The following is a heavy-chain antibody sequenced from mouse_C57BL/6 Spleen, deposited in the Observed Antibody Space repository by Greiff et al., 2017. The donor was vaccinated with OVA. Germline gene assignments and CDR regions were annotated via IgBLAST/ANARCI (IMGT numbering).Heavy chain of an antibody. V-gene: IGHV1-82*01. CDR3: ARSGTTVVGEFDY. D-gene: IGHD1-1*01. Sequence: VKLQESGPELVKPGASVKISCKASGYAFSSSWMNWVKQRPGKGLEWIGRIYPGDGDTNYNGKFKGKATLTADKSSSTAYMQLSSLTSEDSAVYFCARSGTTVVGEFDYWGQGTTLTVSS. CDR2: IYPGDGDT. J-gene: IGHJ2*01. CDR1: GYAFSSSW.